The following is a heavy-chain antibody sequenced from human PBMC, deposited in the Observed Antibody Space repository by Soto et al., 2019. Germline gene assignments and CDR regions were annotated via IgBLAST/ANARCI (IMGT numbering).Heavy chain of an antibody. J-gene: IGHJ4*02. CDR2: IYSGGST. CDR1: GFSVSGNY. CDR3: ARASSRWGSDAAH. V-gene: IGHV3-53*01. Sequence: EVQVVESGGGLIQPGGSLRLSCAASGFSVSGNYMGWVRQAPGKGLEWVSAIYSGGSTHYADSVKGRFTISRDNSKNTLYLQMNSLRAEETAMYYCARASSRWGSDAAHWGQGTLVTVSS. D-gene: IGHD7-27*01.